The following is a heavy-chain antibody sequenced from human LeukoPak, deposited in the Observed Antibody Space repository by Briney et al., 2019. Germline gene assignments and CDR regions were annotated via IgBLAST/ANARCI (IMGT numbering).Heavy chain of an antibody. J-gene: IGHJ3*02. CDR1: GFTFSSYA. D-gene: IGHD3-3*02. CDR2: IWYDGSNK. Sequence: GRSLRLSCAASGFTFSSYAMHWVRQAPGKGLEWVAVIWYDGSNKYYADSVKGRFTISRDNSKNTLYLQMNSLRAEDTAVYYCAREVLAAFDIWGQGTMVTVSS. V-gene: IGHV3-33*08. CDR3: AREVLAAFDI.